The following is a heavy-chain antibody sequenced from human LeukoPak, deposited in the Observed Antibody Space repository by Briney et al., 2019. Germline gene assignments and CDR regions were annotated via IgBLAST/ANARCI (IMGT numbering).Heavy chain of an antibody. D-gene: IGHD6-13*01. J-gene: IGHJ4*02. V-gene: IGHV4-34*01. CDR3: ASLAAGDSFDY. CDR1: GGSFSGYY. Sequence: SETLSLTCAVYGGSFSGYYWSWIRQPPGKGLEWIGEINHSGSTNYNPSLKSRVTISVDTSKNQFSLKLSSVTAADTAAYYCASLAAGDSFDYWGQGTLVTVSS. CDR2: INHSGST.